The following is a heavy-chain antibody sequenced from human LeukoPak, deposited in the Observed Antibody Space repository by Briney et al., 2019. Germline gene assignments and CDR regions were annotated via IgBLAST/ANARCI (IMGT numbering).Heavy chain of an antibody. CDR1: GFTFSSYA. J-gene: IGHJ3*02. CDR2: ISGSGGST. V-gene: IGHV3-23*01. D-gene: IGHD6-19*01. CDR3: AKLSSGWFSNALDI. Sequence: GGSLRLSCAASGFTFSSYAMSWVRQAPGKGLEWVSAISGSGGSTYYADSVKGRFTISRDNSKNTLYLQMNSLRAEETAVYYCAKLSSGWFSNALDIWGQGTMVTVSS.